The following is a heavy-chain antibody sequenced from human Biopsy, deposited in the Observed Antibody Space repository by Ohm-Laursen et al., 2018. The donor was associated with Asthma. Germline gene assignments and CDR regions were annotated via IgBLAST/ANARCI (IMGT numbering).Heavy chain of an antibody. J-gene: IGHJ4*02. V-gene: IGHV4-39*01. CDR1: GGSISSSSYY. Sequence: SETLSLTCTVSGGSISSSSYYWAWIRRPPGKGLEFIGTIYYSGSTYYNPSLKSRVTLSVDASKNQFSLKLTSVTAADTAVYYCVSPSGYWGQGTRVTVSS. CDR3: VSPSGY. CDR2: IYYSGST.